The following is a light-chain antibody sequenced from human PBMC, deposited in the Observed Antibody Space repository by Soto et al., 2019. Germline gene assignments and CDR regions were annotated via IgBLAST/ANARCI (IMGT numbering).Light chain of an antibody. CDR1: QRISHN. CDR2: ATS. CDR3: QRSYDSVYS. V-gene: IGKV1-39*01. J-gene: IGKJ2*03. Sequence: DIQMTQSPSSLSASVGDRVTITCRASQRISHNLNWYQQKPGKAPELLIYATSNLQSGVPSRFSGSGSGTDFTLTISSLQPEDFATYFCQRSYDSVYSFGQGTKLEIK.